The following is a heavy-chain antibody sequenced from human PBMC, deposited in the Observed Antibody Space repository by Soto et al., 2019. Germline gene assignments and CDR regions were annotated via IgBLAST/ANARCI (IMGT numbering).Heavy chain of an antibody. CDR3: ARVTKLQLLDY. D-gene: IGHD5-12*01. J-gene: IGHJ4*02. Sequence: PGGSRILSCAVSGFTFDDTAMHWVRQAPEKGLEWVSGINLKSDIGYADSVKGRFTISRDNAETSLYLQMNSLRAEDTAVYYCARVTKLQLLDYWGQGTLVTVSS. V-gene: IGHV3-9*01. CDR1: GFTFDDTA. CDR2: INLKSDI.